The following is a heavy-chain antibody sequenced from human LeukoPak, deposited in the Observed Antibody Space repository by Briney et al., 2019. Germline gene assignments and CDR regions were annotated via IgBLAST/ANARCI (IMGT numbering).Heavy chain of an antibody. CDR3: ARESSKYSSGLYYFDY. V-gene: IGHV1-46*01. Sequence: ASVKVSCKASGYTFTSYYMHWVRQAPGQGLEWMGIINPSGGSTSYAQKFQGRVTMTRDTPTSTVYMELSSLRSEDTAVYYCARESSKYSSGLYYFDYWGQGTLVTVSS. D-gene: IGHD6-19*01. J-gene: IGHJ4*02. CDR1: GYTFTSYY. CDR2: INPSGGST.